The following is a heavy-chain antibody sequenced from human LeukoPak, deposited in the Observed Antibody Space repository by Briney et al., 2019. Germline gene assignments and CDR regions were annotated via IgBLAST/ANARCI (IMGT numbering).Heavy chain of an antibody. J-gene: IGHJ4*02. V-gene: IGHV3-9*01. CDR1: GFTFENDA. Sequence: GRSLRLSCAASGFTFENDAMHWVRQAPGRGLEWVSSVSWDSGSIAYADSVKGRFSISRDNAKNSLYLEMSSLRAEDTALYYCATGPGWLLSKRYFDYWGQGTPVIVSS. D-gene: IGHD3-22*01. CDR2: VSWDSGSI. CDR3: ATGPGWLLSKRYFDY.